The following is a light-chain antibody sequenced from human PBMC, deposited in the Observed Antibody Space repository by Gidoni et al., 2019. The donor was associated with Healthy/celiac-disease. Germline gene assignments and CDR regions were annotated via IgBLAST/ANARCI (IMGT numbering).Light chain of an antibody. J-gene: IGKJ2*01. CDR2: WAS. CDR3: QQYYSTPLT. V-gene: IGKV4-1*01. CDR1: QSVLYSSNNKNY. Sequence: DIVMTQSPDALAVSLGDRATINCKSSQSVLYSSNNKNYLAWYQQKPGQPPKLLIYWASTRESGVPDRFSGSWSGTDFTLTISSLQAEDVAVYYCQQYYSTPLTFXQXTKLEIK.